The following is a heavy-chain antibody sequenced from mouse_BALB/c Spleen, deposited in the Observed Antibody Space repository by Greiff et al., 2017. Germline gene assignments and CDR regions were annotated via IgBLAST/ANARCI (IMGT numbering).Heavy chain of an antibody. CDR1: GYSITSDYA. V-gene: IGHV3-2*02. CDR2: ISYSGST. J-gene: IGHJ4*01. Sequence: VQLQQSGPGLVKPSQSLSLTCTVTGYSITSDYAWNWIRQFPGNKLEWMGYISYSGSTSYNPSLKSRISITRDTSKNQFFLQLNSVTTEDTATYYCAHDYSYAMDYWGQGTSVTVSS. D-gene: IGHD2-4*01. CDR3: AHDYSYAMDY.